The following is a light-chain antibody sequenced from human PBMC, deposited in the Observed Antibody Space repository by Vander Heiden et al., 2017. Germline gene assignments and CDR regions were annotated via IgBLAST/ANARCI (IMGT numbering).Light chain of an antibody. V-gene: IGKV4-1*01. J-gene: IGKJ3*01. CDR2: WAS. CDR1: QSVLYSSNNKNY. CDR3: QQYYNVPFT. Sequence: DIVMTQSPDSLAVSLGERPTINCKSSQSVLYSSNNKNYLAWYQQKPGQPPKLLICWASTRESGVPDRFSGSGSGTDFTLTISSLQAEDVAVYYCQQYYNVPFTFGPGTKVDIK.